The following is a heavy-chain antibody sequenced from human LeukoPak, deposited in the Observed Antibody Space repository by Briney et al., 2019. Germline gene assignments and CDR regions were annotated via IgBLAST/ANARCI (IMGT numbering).Heavy chain of an antibody. CDR3: ARDSSSWYYYYYYGMDV. D-gene: IGHD6-13*01. J-gene: IGHJ6*04. V-gene: IGHV3-21*01. CDR2: ISSSSSYI. Sequence: GGSLRLSCAASGFTFSSYSMNWVRQAPGKGLEWVSSISSSSSYIYYADSVKGRFTISRDNAKNSLFLQMNSLRAEDTAVYYCARDSSSWYYYYYYGMDVWGKGTTVTVSS. CDR1: GFTFSSYS.